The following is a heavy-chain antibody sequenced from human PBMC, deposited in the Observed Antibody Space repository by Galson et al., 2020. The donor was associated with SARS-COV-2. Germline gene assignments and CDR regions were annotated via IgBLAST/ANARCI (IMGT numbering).Heavy chain of an antibody. CDR3: ARDRRITIFGVVPDFRGGMDV. D-gene: IGHD3-3*01. J-gene: IGHJ6*02. Sequence: GESLKISCAASGFTFSSYEMNWVRQAPGKGLEWVSYISSSGSTIYYADSVKGRFTISRDNAKNSLYLQMNSLRAEDTAVYYCARDRRITIFGVVPDFRGGMDVWGQGTTVTVSS. CDR1: GFTFSSYE. CDR2: ISSSGSTI. V-gene: IGHV3-48*03.